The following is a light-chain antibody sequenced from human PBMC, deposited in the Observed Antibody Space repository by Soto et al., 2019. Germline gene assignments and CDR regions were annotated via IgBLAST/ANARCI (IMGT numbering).Light chain of an antibody. CDR3: QKYNGAPFT. V-gene: IGKV1-27*01. J-gene: IGKJ3*01. CDR2: AAS. Sequence: DIQMTQSPSSLSASVGDRVTITCRASQGINYYLAWYQQKPGKVPKLLIYAASTLQSGVPTRFSGSGSGTDFTLTISSLQPEDVATYYCQKYNGAPFTFGPGTKVDIK. CDR1: QGINYY.